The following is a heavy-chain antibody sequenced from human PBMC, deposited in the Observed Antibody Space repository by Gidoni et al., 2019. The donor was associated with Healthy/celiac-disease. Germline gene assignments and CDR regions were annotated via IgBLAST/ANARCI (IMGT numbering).Heavy chain of an antibody. CDR2: INHSGST. CDR3: ASRVGDIVVVPAAHFDY. Sequence: QVQLQQWGAGLLNPSETLSLTCAVYGGSFSGYYWSWIRQPPGKGLEWIGEINHSGSTNYNPSLKSRVTISVDTSKNQFALKLSSVTAADTAVYYCASRVGDIVVVPAAHFDYWGQGTLVTVSS. V-gene: IGHV4-34*01. D-gene: IGHD2-2*01. CDR1: GGSFSGYY. J-gene: IGHJ4*02.